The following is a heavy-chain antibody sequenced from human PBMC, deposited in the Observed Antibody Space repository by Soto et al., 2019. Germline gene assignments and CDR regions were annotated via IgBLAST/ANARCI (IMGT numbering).Heavy chain of an antibody. V-gene: IGHV4-30-4*01. CDR2: IYYSGYT. Sequence: QVQLQESGPGLVKPSQTLSLTCTVSGGSISSGDYYWTWIRQPPGKGLEWIGCIYYSGYTYYNPSLKSRITISVDTSKNQFSLKLTSVTAADTAVYFCARGGNGYHILTGFSSHYWGQGTLVTVSS. CDR1: GGSISSGDYY. CDR3: ARGGNGYHILTGFSSHY. D-gene: IGHD3-9*01. J-gene: IGHJ4*02.